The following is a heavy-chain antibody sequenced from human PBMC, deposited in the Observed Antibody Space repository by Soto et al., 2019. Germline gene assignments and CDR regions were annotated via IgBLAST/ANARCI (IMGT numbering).Heavy chain of an antibody. Sequence: GASVKVSCKASGYTFTSYGIRWVRQAPGQGLEWMGWISAYNGNTNYAQKLQGRVTMTTDTSTSTAYMELRSLRSDDTAVYYCARDESSSWYESWFDPWGQGTLVTVSS. D-gene: IGHD6-13*01. CDR3: ARDESSSWYESWFDP. J-gene: IGHJ5*02. V-gene: IGHV1-18*01. CDR2: ISAYNGNT. CDR1: GYTFTSYG.